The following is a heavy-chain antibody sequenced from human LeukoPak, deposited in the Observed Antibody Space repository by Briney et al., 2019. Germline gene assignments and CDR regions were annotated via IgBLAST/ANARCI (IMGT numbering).Heavy chain of an antibody. CDR1: GGTFSSYA. V-gene: IGHV1-69*13. D-gene: IGHD3-3*01. Sequence: SVKVSCKASGGTFSSYAISWVRQAPGQGLEWMGGIIPIFGTANYAQKFQGRVTITADESTSTAYMELSSLRSEDTAVYYCARGPDFWSGSPALFFDYWGQGTLVTVSS. J-gene: IGHJ4*02. CDR2: IIPIFGTA. CDR3: ARGPDFWSGSPALFFDY.